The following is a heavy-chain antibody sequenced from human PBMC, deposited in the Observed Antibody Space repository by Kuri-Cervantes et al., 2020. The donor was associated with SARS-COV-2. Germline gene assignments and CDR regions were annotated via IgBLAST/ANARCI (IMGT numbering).Heavy chain of an antibody. CDR2: IYDSANT. Sequence: GSLRLSCTVSGGSINNYYWSWIRQPPGKGLEWIGYIYDSANTNYNTSLRSRVTMSVDTSKNQVSLKLSSVTAADTAVYYCARGGYDSSGYYYGLGFDYWGQGTLVTVSS. V-gene: IGHV4-59*12. J-gene: IGHJ4*02. D-gene: IGHD3-22*01. CDR1: GGSINNYY. CDR3: ARGGYDSSGYYYGLGFDY.